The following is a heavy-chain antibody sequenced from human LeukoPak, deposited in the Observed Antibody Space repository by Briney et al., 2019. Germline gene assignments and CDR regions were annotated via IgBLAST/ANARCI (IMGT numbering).Heavy chain of an antibody. V-gene: IGHV4-39*01. J-gene: IGHJ4*02. CDR1: GGSISSSSYY. D-gene: IGHD1-1*01. CDR2: IYYSGST. Sequence: PSETLSLTCTVSGGSISSSSYYWVWIRQPPGKGLEWIGSIYYSGSTYYNPSLKSRVTISVDTSKNQFSLKLSSVTAADTAVYYCASQYKYYFDYWGQGTLVTVSS. CDR3: ASQYKYYFDY.